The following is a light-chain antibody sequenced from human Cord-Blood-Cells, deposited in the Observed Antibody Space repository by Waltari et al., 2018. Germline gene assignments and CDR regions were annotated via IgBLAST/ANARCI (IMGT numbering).Light chain of an antibody. J-gene: IGKJ1*01. Sequence: IVMTQSPATQSVSPGERATLSCRASQSDSSNLAWYQQKPGQAPRLLIYGVSARAAGIPARFSGSGSGTEFTLTISSVRSEDFAVYYCQQYNNWPRTFGQGTKVEIK. CDR1: QSDSSN. CDR3: QQYNNWPRT. CDR2: GVS. V-gene: IGKV3-15*01.